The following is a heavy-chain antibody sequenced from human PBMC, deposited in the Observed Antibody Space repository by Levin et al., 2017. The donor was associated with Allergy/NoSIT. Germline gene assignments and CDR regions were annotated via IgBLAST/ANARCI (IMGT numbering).Heavy chain of an antibody. CDR1: GGSFSGYY. CDR3: ARRIGCSSTSCYKETGDWYFDL. Sequence: PSETLSLTCAVYGGSFSGYYWSWIRQPPGKGLEWIGEINHSGSTNYNPSLKSRVTISVDTSKNQFSLKLSSVTAADTAVYYCARRIGCSSTSCYKETGDWYFDLWGRGTLVTVSS. D-gene: IGHD2-2*01. J-gene: IGHJ2*01. V-gene: IGHV4-34*01. CDR2: INHSGST.